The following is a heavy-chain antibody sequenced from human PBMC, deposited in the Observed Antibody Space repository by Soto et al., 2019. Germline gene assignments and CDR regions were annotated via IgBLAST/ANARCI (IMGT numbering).Heavy chain of an antibody. D-gene: IGHD2-15*01. CDR3: ARWACTGGSCHIDY. CDR1: GFTFSGHW. J-gene: IGHJ4*02. Sequence: EVQLVESGGGLVQPGGSLRLSCAASGFTFSGHWMFWARQAPGKGLEWVANINPDGSAKYYVDSVRGRFTASRDNAENSLYLQMNSLRGDDTAMYYCARWACTGGSCHIDYGGQGTLLTVSS. V-gene: IGHV3-7*05. CDR2: INPDGSAK.